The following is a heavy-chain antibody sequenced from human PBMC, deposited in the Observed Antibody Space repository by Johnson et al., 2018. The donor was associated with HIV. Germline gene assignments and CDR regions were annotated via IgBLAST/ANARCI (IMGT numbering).Heavy chain of an antibody. V-gene: IGHV3-33*06. CDR2: IWSDGRNK. J-gene: IGHJ3*02. CDR1: GFTFHCHG. Sequence: QVQLAESGGGVGQPGRSPRPPWSTSGFTFHCHGLPWVRPAPGQGLGGVAVIWSDGRNKYYADAVKGRFTISRDNSKNTLYLQMNSLRAEDTAVYYCAKDLAPYRTVVKSRDAFDIWGQGTMVTVSS. D-gene: IGHD4-23*01. CDR3: AKDLAPYRTVVKSRDAFDI.